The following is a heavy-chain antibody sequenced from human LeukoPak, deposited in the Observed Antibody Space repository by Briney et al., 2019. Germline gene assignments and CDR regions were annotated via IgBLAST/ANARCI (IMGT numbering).Heavy chain of an antibody. V-gene: IGHV3-23*01. Sequence: PGGSLRLSCAASGFTFSSYSMNWVRQAPGKGLEWVSAVSGSGAATYYGDSVKGRFTISRDNSKNTLFLQINSLRVEDTAIYYCARGGLNCFDPWGQGTLVTVSS. J-gene: IGHJ5*02. CDR1: GFTFSSYS. D-gene: IGHD2-21*01. CDR2: VSGSGAAT. CDR3: ARGGLNCFDP.